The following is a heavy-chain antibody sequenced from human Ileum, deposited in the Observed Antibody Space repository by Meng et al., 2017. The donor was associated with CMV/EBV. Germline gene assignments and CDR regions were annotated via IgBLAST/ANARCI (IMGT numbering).Heavy chain of an antibody. CDR3: AKGGWTSGWYFPV. J-gene: IGHJ4*02. Sequence: AASDFTFVSYIMSWVRQAPGKGLEWVSSISGTGDDTYYADSVKGRFTISRDNSKNTLFLHMSRLRAEDTATYFCAKGGWTSGWYFPVWGQGTLVTVSS. D-gene: IGHD6-13*01. V-gene: IGHV3-23*01. CDR1: DFTFVSYI. CDR2: ISGTGDDT.